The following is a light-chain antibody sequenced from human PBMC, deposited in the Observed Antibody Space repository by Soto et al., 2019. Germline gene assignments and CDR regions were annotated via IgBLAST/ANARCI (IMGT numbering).Light chain of an antibody. V-gene: IGKV3-11*01. Sequence: EIVITQSPATLSVSPGERATLSCRASQSVRSNLAWYQQKPGQAPRLLIYDASNRANGIPARFSGSGSGTDLTLTISSLEPEDFAVYDCQQRSNWPTYTFGQGTRLEIK. J-gene: IGKJ5*01. CDR3: QQRSNWPTYT. CDR1: QSVRSN. CDR2: DAS.